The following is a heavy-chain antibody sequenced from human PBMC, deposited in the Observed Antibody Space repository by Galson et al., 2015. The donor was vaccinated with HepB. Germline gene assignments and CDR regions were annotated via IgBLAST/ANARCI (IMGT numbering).Heavy chain of an antibody. CDR3: AKDVDYGDYEDYFDY. CDR1: GFTFSSYA. V-gene: IGHV3-23*01. D-gene: IGHD4-17*01. Sequence: SLRLSCAASGFTFSSYAMSWVRQAPGKGLEWVSAISGSGGSTYYADSVKGRFTISRDNSKNTLYLQMNSLRAEDTAVYYCAKDVDYGDYEDYFDYWGQGTLITVSS. CDR2: ISGSGGST. J-gene: IGHJ4*02.